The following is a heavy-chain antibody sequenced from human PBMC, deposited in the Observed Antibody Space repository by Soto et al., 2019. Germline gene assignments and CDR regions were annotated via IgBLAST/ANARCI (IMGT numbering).Heavy chain of an antibody. J-gene: IGHJ4*02. V-gene: IGHV3-30*18. CDR1: GFTFSSYG. D-gene: IGHD2-2*01. CDR2: ISDTGSSH. CDR3: AKDRGGDCPDNSCYFGADY. Sequence: GGSLRLSCVGSGFTFSSYGMHWVRQAPGKGLECVAVISDTGSSHYYAASVEGRFTISRENSKNTLSLHMDRLRVEDTAVYYCAKDRGGDCPDNSCYFGADYWGQGTPVTVSS.